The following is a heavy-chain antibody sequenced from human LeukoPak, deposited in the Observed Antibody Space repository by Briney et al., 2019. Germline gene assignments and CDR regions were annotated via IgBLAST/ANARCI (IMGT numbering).Heavy chain of an antibody. CDR2: MYYSGNT. CDR3: ARDSAGYFGFDY. D-gene: IGHD2/OR15-2a*01. J-gene: IGHJ4*02. Sequence: SETLSLTCTVSGCSISSGYYWGWIRQPPGKGLEWIGSMYYSGNTYYNPSLKSRATISVDTSKNQFSLKLSSVTAADTAVYYCARDSAGYFGFDYWGQGTLVTVSS. V-gene: IGHV4-38-2*02. CDR1: GCSISSGYY.